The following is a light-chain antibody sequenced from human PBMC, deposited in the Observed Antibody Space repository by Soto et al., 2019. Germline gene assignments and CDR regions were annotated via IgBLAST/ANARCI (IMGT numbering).Light chain of an antibody. J-gene: IGLJ2*01. V-gene: IGLV2-14*01. CDR2: EVS. CDR3: SSYTSSRTLV. CDR1: SSDVGGYNY. Sequence: QSVLTQPASVSGSPGQSITISCTGTSSDVGGYNYVSWYQQYPGKAPKVIIYEVSNRPSGVSNRFSGSKSGKTASLTISGLQTEDEADYYCSSYTSSRTLVFGGGTKLTVL.